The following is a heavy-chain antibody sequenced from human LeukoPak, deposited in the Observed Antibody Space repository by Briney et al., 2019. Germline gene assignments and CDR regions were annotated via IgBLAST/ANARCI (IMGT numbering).Heavy chain of an antibody. J-gene: IGHJ5*02. V-gene: IGHV3-30*04. CDR2: ISYGGSNK. Sequence: GGSLRLSCAASGFTFSSYAMHWVRQAPGKGLEWVAVISYGGSNKYYADSVKGRFTISRDNSKNTLYLQMNSLRAEDTAVYYCARDRRDCSGGSCYSGMWFDPWGKGTLVTVSS. CDR1: GFTFSSYA. CDR3: ARDRRDCSGGSCYSGMWFDP. D-gene: IGHD2-15*01.